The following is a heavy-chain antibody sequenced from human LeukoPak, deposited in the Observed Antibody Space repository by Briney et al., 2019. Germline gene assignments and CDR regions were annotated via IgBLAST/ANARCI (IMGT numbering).Heavy chain of an antibody. CDR1: GGSFSGYY. J-gene: IGHJ4*02. CDR2: INHSGST. V-gene: IGHV4-34*01. D-gene: IGHD6-13*01. CDR3: ARTTTGYSSSWYFKLKGPYFDY. Sequence: PSETLSLTCAVYGGSFSGYYWSWIRQPPGKGLEWIGVINHSGSTNYNPSLKSRVTISVDTSKNQFSLKLSSVTAADTAVYYCARTTTGYSSSWYFKLKGPYFDYWGQGTLVTVSS.